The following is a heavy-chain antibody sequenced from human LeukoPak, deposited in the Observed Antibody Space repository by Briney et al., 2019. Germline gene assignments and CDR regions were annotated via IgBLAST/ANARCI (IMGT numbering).Heavy chain of an antibody. Sequence: ASVNVSFKASGYTFTSYDINWVRQATGQGLEWMGWMNSNSGNTGYAQKFKGRVTMTRNTSISTAYMELSSLRSEDTAVYYCARGAESGRYFAYSTPGYWGQGTLVTVSS. CDR3: ARGAESGRYFAYSTPGY. D-gene: IGHD3-9*01. CDR1: GYTFTSYD. CDR2: MNSNSGNT. V-gene: IGHV1-8*01. J-gene: IGHJ4*02.